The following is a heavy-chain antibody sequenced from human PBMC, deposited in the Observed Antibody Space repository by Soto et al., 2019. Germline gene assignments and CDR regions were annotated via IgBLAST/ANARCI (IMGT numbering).Heavy chain of an antibody. CDR3: ARAQYSSSSYYYYYGMDV. CDR2: INPSGGST. Sequence: PSVKVSCKASGYTFTSYYMHWVRQAPGQGLEWMGIINPSGGSTSYAQKFQGRVTMTRDTSTSTVYMELSSLRSEDTAVYYCARAQYSSSSYYYYYGMDVWGQGTTVTVSS. V-gene: IGHV1-46*01. J-gene: IGHJ6*02. CDR1: GYTFTSYY. D-gene: IGHD6-13*01.